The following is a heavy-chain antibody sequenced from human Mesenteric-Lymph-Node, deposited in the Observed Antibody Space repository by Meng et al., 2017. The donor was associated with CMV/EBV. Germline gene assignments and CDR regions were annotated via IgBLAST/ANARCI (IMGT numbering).Heavy chain of an antibody. V-gene: IGHV4-39*07. CDR1: GGSISSSSYY. D-gene: IGHD3-22*01. Sequence: QLQLQESGPGLVKPSDTRSLTCTVSGGSISSSSYYWGWIRQPPGKGLEWIGSIYYSGSTYYNPSLKSRVTISVDTSKNQFSLKLSSVTAADTAVYYCARDGDYYDSSGYNPFDYWGQGTLVTVSS. J-gene: IGHJ4*02. CDR3: ARDGDYYDSSGYNPFDY. CDR2: IYYSGST.